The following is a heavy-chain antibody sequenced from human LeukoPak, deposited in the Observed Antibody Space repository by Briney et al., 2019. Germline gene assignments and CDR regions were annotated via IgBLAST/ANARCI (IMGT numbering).Heavy chain of an antibody. J-gene: IGHJ4*02. D-gene: IGHD3-3*01. Sequence: SDTLSLTCAVYGGSFSDYYWSWNRKPPGKGLEWIGEINHSGSTNYSPSLKSRVTISVDTSKNQFSLKLSSVTAADTAVYYCARGRFSYWGQGTLVTVSS. CDR2: INHSGST. CDR1: GGSFSDYY. CDR3: ARGRFSY. V-gene: IGHV4-34*01.